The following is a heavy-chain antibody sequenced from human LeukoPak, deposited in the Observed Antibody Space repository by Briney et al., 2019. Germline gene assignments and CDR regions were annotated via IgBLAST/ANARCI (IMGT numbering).Heavy chain of an antibody. J-gene: IGHJ6*03. CDR3: AREYCSSTSCHYPLAFYYMDV. CDR1: GFTFSSYS. V-gene: IGHV3-21*05. D-gene: IGHD2-2*01. Sequence: GGSLRLSCAASGFTFSSYSMNWVRQAPGKGLEWVSYISSSSSYIYYADSVKGRFTISRDNAKNSLYLQMNSLRAEDTAVYYCAREYCSSTSCHYPLAFYYMDVWGKGTTVTVSS. CDR2: ISSSSSYI.